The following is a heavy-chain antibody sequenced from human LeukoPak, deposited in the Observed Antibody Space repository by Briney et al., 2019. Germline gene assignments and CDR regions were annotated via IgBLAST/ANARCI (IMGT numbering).Heavy chain of an antibody. CDR1: GGSVSSGGYY. Sequence: SETLSLTCTVSGGSVSSGGYYWSWIRQHPGKGLEWIGYIYYSGSTYYNPSLKSRVTISVDTSKNQFSLKLSSVTAADTAVYYCARVGRGGYGLDYWGQGTLVTVSS. V-gene: IGHV4-31*03. J-gene: IGHJ4*02. D-gene: IGHD3-22*01. CDR2: IYYSGST. CDR3: ARVGRGGYGLDY.